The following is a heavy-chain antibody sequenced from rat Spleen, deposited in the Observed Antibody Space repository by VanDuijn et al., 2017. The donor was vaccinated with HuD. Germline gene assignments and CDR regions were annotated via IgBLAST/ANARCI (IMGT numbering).Heavy chain of an antibody. CDR2: ISYEGSST. CDR3: GKDMNYYSTYPFYVMGA. J-gene: IGHJ4*01. CDR1: GFTFDDYY. V-gene: IGHV5-22*01. Sequence: EVQLVESGGGLVQPGRSLKLSCAASGFTFDDYYMAWVRQAPKKGLEWVASISYEGSSTYYGDSVKGRFTISRDNTKSTLYLQMNSLRSEDTATYFCGKDMNYYSTYPFYVMGAWGQGTSVTVSS. D-gene: IGHD1-2*01.